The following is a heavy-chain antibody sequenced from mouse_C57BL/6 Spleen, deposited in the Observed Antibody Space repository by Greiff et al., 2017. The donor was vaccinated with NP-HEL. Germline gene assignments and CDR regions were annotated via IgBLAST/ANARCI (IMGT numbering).Heavy chain of an antibody. J-gene: IGHJ2*01. V-gene: IGHV3-6*01. CDR1: GYSITSGYY. CDR2: ISYDGSN. Sequence: DVQLQESGPGLVKPSQSLSLTCSVTGYSITSGYYWNWIRQFPGNKLEWMGYISYDGSNNYNPSLKNRISITRDTSKNQFFLKLNSVTTEDTATYYCARGYYGNLFDYWGQGTTLTVSS. CDR3: ARGYYGNLFDY. D-gene: IGHD2-1*01.